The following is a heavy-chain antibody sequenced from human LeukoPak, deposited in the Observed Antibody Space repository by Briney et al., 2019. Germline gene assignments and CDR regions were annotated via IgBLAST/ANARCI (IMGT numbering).Heavy chain of an antibody. V-gene: IGHV3-23*01. D-gene: IGHD5-12*01. CDR1: GFSFNNYA. Sequence: GGSLRPSCVASGFSFNNYAMNWVRQAPGKGLEWVSLIIGSSGSTFYADSVKGRFTISRDKSKNTLYLQMNSLRAEDTAVYYCAKGAYDYIEIAYFDYWGQGSLVTVSS. CDR2: IIGSSGST. CDR3: AKGAYDYIEIAYFDY. J-gene: IGHJ4*02.